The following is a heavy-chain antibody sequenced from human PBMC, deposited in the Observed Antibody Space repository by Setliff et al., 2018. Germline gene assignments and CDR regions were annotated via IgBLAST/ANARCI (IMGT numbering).Heavy chain of an antibody. CDR1: GDTSTTYA. V-gene: IGHV1-3*01. J-gene: IGHJ4*02. Sequence: ASVKVSCKASGDTSTTYAIHWVRQAPGQGLEWMGWINAGNGNIRYSQNFQGRVTITRDTPISTAYMELSRLRSDDTAVYYCARGRDFWSGYLVYWGQGTLVTVSS. CDR2: INAGNGNI. D-gene: IGHD3-3*01. CDR3: ARGRDFWSGYLVY.